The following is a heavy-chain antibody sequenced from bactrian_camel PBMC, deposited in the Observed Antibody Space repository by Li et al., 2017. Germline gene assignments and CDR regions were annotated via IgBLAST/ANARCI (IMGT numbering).Heavy chain of an antibody. CDR3: TAGGDGTWCPYSGYKYGN. CDR1: GFSISTFR. Sequence: QVQLVESGGESVQAGGSLTLSCAASGFSISTFRLSWFRQAPGKEREGVANIDDLGATNYADSVKGRFTISKDNAKNTLDLQMNSLKPEDTALYYCTAGGDGTWCPYSGYKYGNWGQGTQVTVS. V-gene: IGHV3S26*01. J-gene: IGHJ4*01. CDR2: IDDLGAT. D-gene: IGHD6*01.